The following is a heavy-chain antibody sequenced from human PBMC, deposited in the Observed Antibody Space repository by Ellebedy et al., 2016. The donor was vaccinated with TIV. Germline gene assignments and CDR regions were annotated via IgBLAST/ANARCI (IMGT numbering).Heavy chain of an antibody. CDR3: ASTTIFGILSRPYYYAMDV. CDR2: ISSSGSTI. D-gene: IGHD3-3*01. CDR1: GFTFSDYS. J-gene: IGHJ6*02. Sequence: GESLKISCAASGFTFSDYSMNWIRQTPGKGLEWVSYISSSGSTIYYADSVKGRFTISRDNAKNSLYLQMSSLRAEDTAVYYCASTTIFGILSRPYYYAMDVWGQGTTVTVSS. V-gene: IGHV3-11*01.